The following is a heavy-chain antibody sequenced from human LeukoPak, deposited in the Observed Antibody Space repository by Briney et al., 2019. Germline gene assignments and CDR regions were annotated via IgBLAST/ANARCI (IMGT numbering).Heavy chain of an antibody. CDR1: GFSFSSYG. CDR3: ATVPRVGATHTAY. D-gene: IGHD1-26*01. V-gene: IGHV3-30*02. J-gene: IGHJ4*02. Sequence: PGGSLRLSCALSGFSFSSYGMHGVRQAPGKGLEWMAFIRSEGSNKYYADAVKGRFTLSSDNSKNTFYLQMNSLRAEATDVYYCATVPRVGATHTAYWGQGTLVTVSS. CDR2: IRSEGSNK.